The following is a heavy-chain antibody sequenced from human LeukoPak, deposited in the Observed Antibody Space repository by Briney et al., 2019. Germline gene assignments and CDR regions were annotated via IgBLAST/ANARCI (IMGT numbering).Heavy chain of an antibody. CDR1: GDSFTGYG. D-gene: IGHD2-2*01. CDR3: TREAEDLPGAITFLY. J-gene: IGHJ4*02. CDR2: ISPYTGNT. V-gene: IGHV1-18*01. Sequence: ASVKVSCKASGDSFTGYGVSWVRQAPGQGLEWMGWISPYTGNTDYVHDLRGRVTVTADTSTNTVYMELRSLRSDDTAVYYRTREAEDLPGAITFLYWGQGTLVTVSS.